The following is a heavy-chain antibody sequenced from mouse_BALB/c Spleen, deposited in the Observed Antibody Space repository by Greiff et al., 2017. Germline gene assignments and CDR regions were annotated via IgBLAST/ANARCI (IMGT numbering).Heavy chain of an antibody. Sequence: EVKLVESGGGLVQPGGSLKLSCAASGFTFSSYTMSWVRQTPEKRLEWVAYISNGGGSTYYPDTVKGRFTISRDNAKNTLYLQMSSLKSEDTAMYYCARQVYGNYGENAMDYWGQGTSVTVSS. CDR2: ISNGGGST. V-gene: IGHV5-12-2*01. CDR1: GFTFSSYT. D-gene: IGHD2-10*02. CDR3: ARQVYGNYGENAMDY. J-gene: IGHJ4*01.